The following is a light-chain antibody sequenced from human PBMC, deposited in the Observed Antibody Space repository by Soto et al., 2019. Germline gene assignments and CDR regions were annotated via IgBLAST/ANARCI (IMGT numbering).Light chain of an antibody. CDR3: QHRGRWPRT. Sequence: EIVLTQSPATLSLSPGERATLSCRASQSVNDYLAWYQQKPGQAPRLLIYGASNRATWIPLRFSGSGSGTDFTLTISSLEPEDFAVYYCQHRGRWPRTFGQGTKLEIK. V-gene: IGKV3-11*01. J-gene: IGKJ2*01. CDR2: GAS. CDR1: QSVNDY.